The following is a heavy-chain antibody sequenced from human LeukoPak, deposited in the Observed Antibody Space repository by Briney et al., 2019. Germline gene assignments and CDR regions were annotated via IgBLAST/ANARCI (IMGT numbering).Heavy chain of an antibody. Sequence: SQTLSLTCTVSGGSISGGGFYWSWIRQHPGKGLEWLGYIYYSGATYYNPSLKSRVTFSVDTSKNQFSLKLNPVTAADTALYYCARGTTDGYSYGRFDYWGQGTLVTVSS. CDR3: ARGTTDGYSYGRFDY. V-gene: IGHV4-31*03. CDR2: IYYSGAT. CDR1: GGSISGGGFY. D-gene: IGHD5-18*01. J-gene: IGHJ4*02.